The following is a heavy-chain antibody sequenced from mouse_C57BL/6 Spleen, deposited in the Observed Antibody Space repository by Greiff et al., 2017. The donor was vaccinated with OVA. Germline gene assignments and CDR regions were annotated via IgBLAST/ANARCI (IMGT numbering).Heavy chain of an antibody. V-gene: IGHV3-6*01. CDR3: ARHGYDVYFDY. CDR2: ISYDGSN. Sequence: VQLQQSGPGLVKPSQSLSLTCSVTGYSITSGYYWNWIRQFPGNKLEWMGYISYDGSNNYNPSLKNRISITRDTSKNQFFLKLNSVTTEDTATYYCARHGYDVYFDYWGQGTTLTVSS. D-gene: IGHD2-2*01. J-gene: IGHJ2*01. CDR1: GYSITSGYY.